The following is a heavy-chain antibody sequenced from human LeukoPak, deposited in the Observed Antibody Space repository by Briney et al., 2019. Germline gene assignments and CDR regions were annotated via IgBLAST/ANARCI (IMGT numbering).Heavy chain of an antibody. CDR3: ARVLLWFGELLQHAFDI. Sequence: GGSLRLSCAASGFTFSDYYMSWIRQAPGKGLEWVSYISSSSSYTNYADSVKGRFTISRDNAKNSLYLQMNSLRAEDTAVYYCARVLLWFGELLQHAFDIWGQGTMVTVSS. CDR2: ISSSSSYT. J-gene: IGHJ3*02. D-gene: IGHD3-10*01. V-gene: IGHV3-11*06. CDR1: GFTFSDYY.